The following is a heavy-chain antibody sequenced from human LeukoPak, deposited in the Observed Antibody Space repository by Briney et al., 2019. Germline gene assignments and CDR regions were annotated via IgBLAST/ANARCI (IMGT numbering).Heavy chain of an antibody. D-gene: IGHD4-23*01. CDR1: GDSLNSGAYY. Sequence: SQTLSLTCTVSGDSLNSGAYYWTWIRQPAGKGLEWSGRIYTSGRTNYSPSLNSRVTTSIDTSKNQFSLKLSSVTAADAAVYFCARRGADYGGNSGIDYWGQGTLVTVSS. V-gene: IGHV4-61*02. CDR3: ARRGADYGGNSGIDY. CDR2: IYTSGRT. J-gene: IGHJ4*02.